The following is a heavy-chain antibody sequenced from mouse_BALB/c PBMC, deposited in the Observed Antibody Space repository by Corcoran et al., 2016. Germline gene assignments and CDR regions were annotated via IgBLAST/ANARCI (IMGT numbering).Heavy chain of an antibody. CDR3: ARSGGNYNPFAY. Sequence: QIQLVQSGPVLKKPGETVKISCKASGYTFTDYSMHWVKQAPGKGLKWMGWINTETGEPTYADDFKGRFAFSLETSASTAYLQINNLKNEDTATYFCARSGGNYNPFAYWGQGTLVTVSA. D-gene: IGHD2-1*01. J-gene: IGHJ3*01. CDR1: GYTFTDYS. CDR2: INTETGEP. V-gene: IGHV9-2-1*01.